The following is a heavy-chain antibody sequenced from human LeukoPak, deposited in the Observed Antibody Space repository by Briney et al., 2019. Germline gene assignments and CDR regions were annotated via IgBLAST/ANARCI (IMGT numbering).Heavy chain of an antibody. CDR3: ASVALATSNFNY. CDR1: GGSFSDYY. V-gene: IGHV4-34*01. CDR2: INHSGIT. J-gene: IGHJ4*02. D-gene: IGHD5-24*01. Sequence: SETLSLTCTVYGGSFSDYYWSWIRQPPGKGLEWIGEINHSGITNHNPSLKSRVTVSVDTSKNEISLKVTSVSAADTAVYYCASVALATSNFNYWGQGILVTVSS.